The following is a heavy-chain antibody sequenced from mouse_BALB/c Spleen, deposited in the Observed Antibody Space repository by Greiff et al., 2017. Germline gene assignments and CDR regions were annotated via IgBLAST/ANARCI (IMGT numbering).Heavy chain of an antibody. CDR3: ARHKITSWDY. CDR2: ISSGGSYT. J-gene: IGHJ2*01. V-gene: IGHV5-6*01. Sequence: VQLKESGGDLVKPGGSLKLSCAASGFTFSSYGMSWVRQTPDKRLEWVATISSGGSYTYYPDSVKGRFTISRDNAKNTLYLQMSSLKSEDTAMYYCARHKITSWDYWGQGTTLTVSS. D-gene: IGHD1-1*01. CDR1: GFTFSSYG.